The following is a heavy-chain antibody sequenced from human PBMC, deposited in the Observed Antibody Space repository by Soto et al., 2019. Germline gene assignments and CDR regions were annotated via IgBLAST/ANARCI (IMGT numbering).Heavy chain of an antibody. Sequence: PSETLSLTCTVSGGSISSYYWSWIRQPPGKGLEWIGYIFYSGSTNYNPSLESRLTISVDTSKNQFSLTLSSVTAADTAVYYCARHPTGGGNSRGFDYWGQGTLVTVSS. CDR3: ARHPTGGGNSRGFDY. D-gene: IGHD2-21*01. J-gene: IGHJ4*02. V-gene: IGHV4-59*08. CDR2: IFYSGST. CDR1: GGSISSYY.